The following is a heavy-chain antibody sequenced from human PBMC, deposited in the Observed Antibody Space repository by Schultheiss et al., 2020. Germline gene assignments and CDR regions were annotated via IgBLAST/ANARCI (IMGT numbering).Heavy chain of an antibody. J-gene: IGHJ6*02. CDR2: ISSNGGST. CDR3: ARAVAALDYGMDV. CDR1: GFTFSTYD. Sequence: ESLKISCAASGFTFSTYDMHWVRQAPGKGLEYVSAISSNGGSTYYADSVKGRFTISRDNSKNTLYLQMSSLRAEDTAVYYCARAVAALDYGMDVWGQGTTVTVSS. V-gene: IGHV3-64D*06. D-gene: IGHD2-15*01.